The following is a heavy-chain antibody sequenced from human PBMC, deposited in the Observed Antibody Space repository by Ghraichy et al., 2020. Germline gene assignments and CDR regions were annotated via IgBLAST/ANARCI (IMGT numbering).Heavy chain of an antibody. Sequence: SVKVSCKASGFTFTTSAMQWVRQPRGQRLAWMGWVVVGSGNTKYARKFQERVTITGDMSTSTAYMELSSLRSEDTAVYYCAAGPFAEKYYGMDVWGQGTTVTVFS. CDR2: VVVGSGNT. J-gene: IGHJ6*02. D-gene: IGHD3-3*02. CDR1: GFTFTTSA. V-gene: IGHV1-58*02. CDR3: AAGPFAEKYYGMDV.